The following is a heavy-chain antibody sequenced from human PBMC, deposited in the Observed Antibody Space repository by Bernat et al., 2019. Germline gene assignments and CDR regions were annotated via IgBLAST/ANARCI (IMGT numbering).Heavy chain of an antibody. CDR2: ISSSSSYT. CDR1: GFTFSDYY. CDR3: ARESDYGDYGPFNFDY. V-gene: IGHV3-11*06. J-gene: IGHJ4*02. Sequence: QVQLVESGGGLVKPGGSLRLSCAASGFTFSDYYMSWIRQAPGKGLEWVSYISSSSSYTNYADSVKGRFTISRDNAKNSLYLQMYSLRAEDTAVYYCARESDYGDYGPFNFDYWGQGTLVTVSS. D-gene: IGHD4-17*01.